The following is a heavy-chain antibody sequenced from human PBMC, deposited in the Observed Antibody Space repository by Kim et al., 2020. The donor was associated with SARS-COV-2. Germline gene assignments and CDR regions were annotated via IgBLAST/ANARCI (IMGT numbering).Heavy chain of an antibody. V-gene: IGHV3-64*01. Sequence: GGSLRLSCTASGFTFSSYAMHWVRQAPGKGLEYVSAISSNGGSTYYANSVKGRFTISRDNSKNTLYLQMGSLRAEDMAVYYCARGRENLGYSSSWYRGPFDYWGQGTLVTVSS. CDR1: GFTFSSYA. D-gene: IGHD6-13*01. J-gene: IGHJ4*02. CDR3: ARGRENLGYSSSWYRGPFDY. CDR2: ISSNGGST.